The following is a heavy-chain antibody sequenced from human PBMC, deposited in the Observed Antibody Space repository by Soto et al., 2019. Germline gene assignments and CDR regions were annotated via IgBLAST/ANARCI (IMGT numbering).Heavy chain of an antibody. CDR2: IKSETDGGTT. CDR1: GFSFSYAY. V-gene: IGHV3-15*01. D-gene: IGHD5-18*01. Sequence: EVQLVESGGDLVKPGGSLRLSCAASGFSFSYAYMSWVRQAPGKGLEWVGRIKSETDGGTTDYAAPVRGRFIISRDDSKNTLYLQMDSLNTEDTGVYYCTTDPAYSYGYWGQGTQVTVSS. J-gene: IGHJ4*02. CDR3: TTDPAYSYGY.